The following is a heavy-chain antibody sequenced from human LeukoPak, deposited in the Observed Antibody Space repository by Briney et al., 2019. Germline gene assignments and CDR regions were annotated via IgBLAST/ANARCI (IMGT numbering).Heavy chain of an antibody. J-gene: IGHJ4*02. CDR3: ARDLRDSRGSYGSDY. V-gene: IGHV3-53*01. D-gene: IGHD1-26*01. CDR1: GFTVSTNY. Sequence: GGSLRLSCAASGFTVSTNYMSWVRQAPGKGLEWVSVIYSGGSTHYADSVKGRFTISRDSSKNTLYLQMNNLRPEDTAVYFCARDLRDSRGSYGSDYWGQGTLVTVSS. CDR2: IYSGGST.